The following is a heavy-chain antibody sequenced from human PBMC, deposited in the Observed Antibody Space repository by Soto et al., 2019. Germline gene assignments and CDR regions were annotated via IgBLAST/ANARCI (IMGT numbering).Heavy chain of an antibody. CDR2: IYYSGSS. Sequence: TLSLLCSVSGGSISGDYYWSWIRQSPEKGLEWIGYIYYSGSSYSNPALQSRLSMSLDTSKNQFSLKLRSVTAADTAVYYCDRGGARWPGYFDSWGQGALVTVSS. J-gene: IGHJ4*02. CDR3: DRGGARWPGYFDS. D-gene: IGHD2-15*01. V-gene: IGHV4-30-4*08. CDR1: GGSISGDYY.